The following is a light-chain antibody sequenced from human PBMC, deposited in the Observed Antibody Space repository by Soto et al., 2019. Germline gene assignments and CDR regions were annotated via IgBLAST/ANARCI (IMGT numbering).Light chain of an antibody. CDR2: AAS. Sequence: IVLTHSPGTLSLSPGDVATLSFRASQSITTSSLAWYQQKRGQAPRLLIYAASSRATGIPDRFSGSGSGTDFTLTISSLEPEDVAVFYCHQYGTSPRTIGQGTKVDIK. J-gene: IGKJ1*01. CDR1: QSITTSS. V-gene: IGKV3-20*01. CDR3: HQYGTSPRT.